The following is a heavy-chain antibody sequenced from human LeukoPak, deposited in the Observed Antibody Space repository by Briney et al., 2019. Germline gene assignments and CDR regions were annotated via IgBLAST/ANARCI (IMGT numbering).Heavy chain of an antibody. J-gene: IGHJ6*03. CDR2: ISYDGSNK. Sequence: AGGSLRLSCAASGFTFSSYAMHWVRQAPGKGLEWVAVISYDGSNKYYADSVKGRFTISRDNSKNTLYLQMNSLRAEDTAVYYCARDSGGSSSGSLYYYYYMDVWGKGTTVTVSS. CDR3: ARDSGGSSSGSLYYYYYMDV. CDR1: GFTFSSYA. V-gene: IGHV3-30*14. D-gene: IGHD6-6*01.